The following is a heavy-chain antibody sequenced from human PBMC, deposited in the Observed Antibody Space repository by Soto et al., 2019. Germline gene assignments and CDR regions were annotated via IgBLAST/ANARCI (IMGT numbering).Heavy chain of an antibody. D-gene: IGHD3-22*01. CDR1: GSSISSYY. CDR2: IYYSGST. Sequence: PSETLSLTCTVSGSSISSYYWSWIRQPPGKGLEWIGYIYYSGSTNYNPSLKSRVTISVDTSKNQFSLKLSSVTAADTAVYYCAREGGYYYDSSGYYYFDYWGQGTLVTVSS. J-gene: IGHJ4*02. V-gene: IGHV4-59*01. CDR3: AREGGYYYDSSGYYYFDY.